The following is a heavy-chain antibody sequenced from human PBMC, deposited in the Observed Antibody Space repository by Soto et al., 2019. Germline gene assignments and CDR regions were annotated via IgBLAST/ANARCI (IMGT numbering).Heavy chain of an antibody. D-gene: IGHD6-25*01. Sequence: QVQLVQSGAEVKKPGASVKVSCKASGYTFTNYGVCWVRQAPGQGLEWMGWINTYNGNTNYEEKFQGRVTVTTDTPTTTAYMELRSLRSDDTAVYYCARGADPTYFDNWGQGTLVTVSS. CDR2: INTYNGNT. CDR3: ARGADPTYFDN. V-gene: IGHV1-18*01. CDR1: GYTFTNYG. J-gene: IGHJ4*02.